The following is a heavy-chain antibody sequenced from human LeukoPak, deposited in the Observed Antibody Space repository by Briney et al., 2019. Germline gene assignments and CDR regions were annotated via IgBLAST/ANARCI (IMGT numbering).Heavy chain of an antibody. CDR3: ARVGYSYGLGYFDY. V-gene: IGHV4-31*03. J-gene: IGHJ4*02. CDR2: IYYSGST. CDR1: GGSISSGGYY. Sequence: SQTLSLTCTVSGGSISSGGYYWSWIRQHPGEGLEWIGYIYYSGSTYYNPSLKSRVTISVDTSKNQFSLKLSSVTAADTAVYYCARVGYSYGLGYFDYWGQGTLVTVSS. D-gene: IGHD5-18*01.